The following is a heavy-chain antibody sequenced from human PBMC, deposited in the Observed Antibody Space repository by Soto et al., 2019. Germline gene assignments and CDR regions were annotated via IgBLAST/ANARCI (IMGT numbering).Heavy chain of an antibody. CDR3: AREGYSSSWTQLNWFDP. V-gene: IGHV1-46*01. CDR1: GYTFINYY. D-gene: IGHD6-13*01. Sequence: ASVKVSCKASGYTFINYYMHWVRQAPGQGFEWMGIINPSGGSTSYAQKFQGRVTMTRDTSTSTVYMELSSLRSEDTAVYYCAREGYSSSWTQLNWFDPWGQGTLVTVSS. J-gene: IGHJ5*02. CDR2: INPSGGST.